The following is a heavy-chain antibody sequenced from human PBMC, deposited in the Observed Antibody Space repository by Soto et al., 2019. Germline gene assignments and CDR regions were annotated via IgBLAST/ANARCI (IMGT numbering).Heavy chain of an antibody. CDR2: ISGYNGDT. CDR1: GYTFTRYG. D-gene: IGHD2-8*01. J-gene: IGHJ6*02. Sequence: ASVKVSCKASGYTFTRYGISRVRQAPGQGLEWMGWISGYNGDTNYAQKFQGRVSMTIDTSTTTAYMELRSLTSDDTAVYYCAKNGQPPYYYYGLDVWGQGTKVTVSS. CDR3: AKNGQPPYYYYGLDV. V-gene: IGHV1-18*01.